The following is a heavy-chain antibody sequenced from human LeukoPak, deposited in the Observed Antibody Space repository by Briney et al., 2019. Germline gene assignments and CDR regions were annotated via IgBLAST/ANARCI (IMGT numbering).Heavy chain of an antibody. CDR1: GLTFSSYV. CDR3: AKAVGGLVQYYGMDV. J-gene: IGHJ6*02. CDR2: ISGSGGNT. Sequence: GGSLRLSCAVSGLTFSSYVMSWVRQAPGKGLEWVSGISGSGGNTYYADSVKGRFTISRDNSKNTLYLQMNSLRAEDTAVYHCAKAVGGLVQYYGMDVWGQGTTVTVSS. V-gene: IGHV3-23*01. D-gene: IGHD6-19*01.